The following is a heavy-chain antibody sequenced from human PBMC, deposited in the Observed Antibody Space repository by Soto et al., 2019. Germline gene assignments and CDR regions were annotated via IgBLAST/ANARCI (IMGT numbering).Heavy chain of an antibody. CDR2: ITSSGSSI. J-gene: IGHJ4*02. D-gene: IGHD2-8*01. Sequence: EVQLVESGGGLVKPGGSLRLSCAASGFSFSTYNMNWVRQTPGKGLEWVSSITSSGSSIYYADSVKGRFTVSRDNAKNSLYLQMNSLRAEDTAVYYCALYDALVLDDWGQGALGTVSS. CDR3: ALYDALVLDD. CDR1: GFSFSTYN. V-gene: IGHV3-21*01.